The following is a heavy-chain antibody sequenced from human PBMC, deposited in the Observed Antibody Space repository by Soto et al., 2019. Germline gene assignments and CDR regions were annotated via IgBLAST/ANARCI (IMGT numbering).Heavy chain of an antibody. CDR1: GGSISSYY. CDR2: IYYSGST. J-gene: IGHJ6*02. Sequence: QVQLQESGPGLVKPSETLSLTCTVSGGSISSYYWSWIRQPPGKGLEWIGYIYYSGSTNYNPSLKSRVTVSVDTSKNQFYLKLSSVTAADTAVYYCARVDPGDRDYYYYGMDVWGQGTTVTVSS. CDR3: ARVDPGDRDYYYYGMDV. D-gene: IGHD7-27*01. V-gene: IGHV4-59*01.